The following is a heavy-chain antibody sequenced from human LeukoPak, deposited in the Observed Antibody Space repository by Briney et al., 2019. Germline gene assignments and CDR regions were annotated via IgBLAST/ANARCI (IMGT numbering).Heavy chain of an antibody. CDR1: GFTFSSYA. CDR2: ISYDGSNK. D-gene: IGHD6-13*01. CDR3: AKDPQMYTNTWYGPDY. J-gene: IGHJ4*02. V-gene: IGHV3-30-3*01. Sequence: GGSLRLSCAASGFTFSSYAMHWVRQAPGKGLEWVAVISYDGSNKYYADSVKGRFTISRDNSKNTLYLQMNSLRGEDTAIYYCAKDPQMYTNTWYGPDYWGQGTQVTVSS.